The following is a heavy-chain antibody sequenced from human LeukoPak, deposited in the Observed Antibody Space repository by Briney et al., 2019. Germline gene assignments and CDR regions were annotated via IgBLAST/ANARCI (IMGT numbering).Heavy chain of an antibody. CDR2: IPYSGST. D-gene: IGHD6-19*01. CDR3: ARGTAVAGNRWFDP. Sequence: SETLSLTCTVSGGSISSFYWSWIRQPPGEGLEWIGYIPYSGSTNYNPSLKSRVTISVDTSKNQFSLKLRPVTAADTAVYYCARGTAVAGNRWFDPWGQGTLVIVSS. J-gene: IGHJ5*02. CDR1: GGSISSFY. V-gene: IGHV4-59*01.